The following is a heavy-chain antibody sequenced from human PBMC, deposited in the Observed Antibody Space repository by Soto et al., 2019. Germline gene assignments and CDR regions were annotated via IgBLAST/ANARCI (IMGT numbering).Heavy chain of an antibody. CDR2: IYWDDDK. V-gene: IGHV2-5*02. CDR3: IQSRCGGDCLQSYASYYHYCIDV. CDR1: GFSLSTSGVG. J-gene: IGHJ6*02. D-gene: IGHD2-21*02. Sequence: SGPTLVNPTQTLTLTCTFSGFSLSTSGVGVGWIRQPPGKALEWLALIYWDDDKRYSPSLRSRLTITKDTSKNQVVLTMTNMDPVDTATYYCIQSRCGGDCLQSYASYYHYCIDVWGQGTTVTVSS.